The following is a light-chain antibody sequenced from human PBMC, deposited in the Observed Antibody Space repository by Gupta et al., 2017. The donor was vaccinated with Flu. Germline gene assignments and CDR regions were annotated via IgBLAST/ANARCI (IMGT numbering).Light chain of an antibody. CDR1: QSISIN. CDR3: EQDYTLPL. CDR2: GAI. J-gene: IGKJ3*01. V-gene: IGKV3-15*01. Sequence: SPATLSVSPGDRVTRSCRASQSISINLAWYQQKPGRAPRLLIYGAIHRAVGVPARFSGSGSGTEFTLTISSLQSEDFAVYFWEQDYTLPLFGHGTTVDIK.